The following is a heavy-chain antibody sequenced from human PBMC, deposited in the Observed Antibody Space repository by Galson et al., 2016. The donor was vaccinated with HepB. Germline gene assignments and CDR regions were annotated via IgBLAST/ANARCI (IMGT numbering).Heavy chain of an antibody. Sequence: SVKVSCKASGDSFNSYAISWVRKAPGQGLEWMGGIVPNFGIANSVQKLEGRVTISADESTTTVYMEMSSLRSEDTAIYYCVRSKRPYYYSGFDVWGQGTTVTVSS. CDR2: IVPNFGIA. J-gene: IGHJ6*02. CDR1: GDSFNSYA. D-gene: IGHD5-24*01. CDR3: VRSKRPYYYSGFDV. V-gene: IGHV1-69*13.